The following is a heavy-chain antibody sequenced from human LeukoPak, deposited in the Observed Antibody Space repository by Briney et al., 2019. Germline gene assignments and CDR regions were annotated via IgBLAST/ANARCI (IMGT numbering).Heavy chain of an antibody. CDR1: GFTFGSYD. J-gene: IGHJ4*02. Sequence: GGSLRLSCAASGFTFGSYDMHWVRQATGKGLEWVSGNGTAGDTYYADSVKGRFTISRDNSKNTLYLQMNSLRAEDTAVYYCARPKYYDSSGYLYWGQGTLVTVSS. D-gene: IGHD3-22*01. CDR3: ARPKYYDSSGYLY. V-gene: IGHV3-13*01. CDR2: NGTAGDT.